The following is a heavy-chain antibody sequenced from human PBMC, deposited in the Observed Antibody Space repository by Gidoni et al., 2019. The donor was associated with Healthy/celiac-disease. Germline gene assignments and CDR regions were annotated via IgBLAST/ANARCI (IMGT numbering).Heavy chain of an antibody. J-gene: IGHJ6*02. CDR2: IIPIFGTA. D-gene: IGHD2-2*01. Sequence: QVQLVQSGAEVKKPGSSVKVSCKASGGTFSSYAISWVRQAPGQGLEWMGGIIPIFGTANYAQKFQGRVTITADESTSTAYMELSSLRSEDTAVYYCARDFAFARALGYCSSTSCSGMDVWGQGTTVTVSS. CDR3: ARDFAFARALGYCSSTSCSGMDV. CDR1: GGTFSSYA. V-gene: IGHV1-69*01.